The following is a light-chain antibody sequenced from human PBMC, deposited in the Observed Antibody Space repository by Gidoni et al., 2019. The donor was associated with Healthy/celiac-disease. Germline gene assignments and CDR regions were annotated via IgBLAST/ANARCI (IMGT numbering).Light chain of an antibody. CDR2: GKN. Sequence: SSELTQDPAVSVAWGQTVRITCQGDSLRSSYASWYQQKPGQAPVLVIYGKNNRPSGIPDRFSGSSSGNTASLTITGAQAEDEADYYCNSRDSSGNHLVFGGGTKLTVL. J-gene: IGLJ2*01. V-gene: IGLV3-19*01. CDR1: SLRSSY. CDR3: NSRDSSGNHLV.